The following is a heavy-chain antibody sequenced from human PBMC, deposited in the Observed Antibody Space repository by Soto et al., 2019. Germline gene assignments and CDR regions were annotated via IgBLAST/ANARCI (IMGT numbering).Heavy chain of an antibody. V-gene: IGHV3-53*05. J-gene: IGHJ4*02. Sequence: GSLRLPCAASGFTVGSNYRSWVRQAPGKGLEWVSVIYSEGTPYYADSVKGRFTISRDNSKNTLYLQMNSLRAEDTAVYYCAHTLIRSGWYYFDYWGQGTPVTVYS. D-gene: IGHD6-19*01. CDR1: GFTVGSNY. CDR3: AHTLIRSGWYYFDY. CDR2: IYSEGTP.